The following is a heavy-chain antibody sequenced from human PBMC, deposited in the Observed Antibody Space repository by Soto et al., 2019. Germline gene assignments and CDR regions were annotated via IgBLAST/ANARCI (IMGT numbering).Heavy chain of an antibody. CDR2: VLPVLGTT. J-gene: IGHJ4*02. CDR1: GDRFTSYA. CDR3: ARDRADRGFYY. D-gene: IGHD3-10*01. Sequence: QVQLEQSGAEVKKPGSSVTVSCKASGDRFTSYAISWVRQAPGQGLEWVGTVLPVLGTTNYAQKLRGRVIITADESTSTAYMELGSLRSDDTAIYYCARDRADRGFYYWGQGTLVTVSS. V-gene: IGHV1-69*18.